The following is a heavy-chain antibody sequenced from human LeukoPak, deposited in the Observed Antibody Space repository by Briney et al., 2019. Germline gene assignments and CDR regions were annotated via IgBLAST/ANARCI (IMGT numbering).Heavy chain of an antibody. J-gene: IGHJ6*03. CDR2: ISYDGSNK. D-gene: IGHD2-8*01. V-gene: IGHV3-30*04. CDR1: GFTFSSYA. Sequence: GGSLRLSCAASGFTFSSYAMHWVRQAPAKGLEWVAVISYDGSNKYYADSVKGRFTISRDKAKNTLYLQMNSLTAEDTGVYYCARYLYAFALDVWGKGTTVTVS. CDR3: ARYLYAFALDV.